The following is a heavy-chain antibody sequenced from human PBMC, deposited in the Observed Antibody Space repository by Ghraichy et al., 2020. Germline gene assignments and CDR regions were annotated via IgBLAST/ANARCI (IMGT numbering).Heavy chain of an antibody. CDR1: GFIFSTYT. J-gene: IGHJ4*02. CDR2: ISYDGTND. Sequence: GESLNISCAASGFIFSTYTMHWIRQAPGKGLEWVAVISYDGTNDYYADSVQGRFTISRDNSKNTLYLQMNSLRADDTAVYYCARDLVYCSAHTCKDYWGQGTMAAASS. D-gene: IGHD2-15*01. V-gene: IGHV3-30-3*01. CDR3: ARDLVYCSAHTCKDY.